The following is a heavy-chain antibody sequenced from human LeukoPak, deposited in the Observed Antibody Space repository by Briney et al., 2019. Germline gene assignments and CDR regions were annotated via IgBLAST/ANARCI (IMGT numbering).Heavy chain of an antibody. CDR1: GDSVSSNSAA. Sequence: SQTLSLTFAISGDSVSSNSAAWNWIRQSPSRGLEWLGRTYYRSKWFYDYAVSVKSRITIDPDTSKNQFSLQLNSVTPEDTAVYFCARDSGLGHDAFDIWGQGTMVTVSS. J-gene: IGHJ3*02. CDR3: ARDSGLGHDAFDI. D-gene: IGHD3-10*01. CDR2: TYYRSKWFY. V-gene: IGHV6-1*01.